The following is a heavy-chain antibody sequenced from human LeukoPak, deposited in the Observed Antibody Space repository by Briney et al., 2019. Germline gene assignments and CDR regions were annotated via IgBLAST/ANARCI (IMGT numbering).Heavy chain of an antibody. Sequence: GGSLRLSCAASGFTFNSYVMNWVRQAPGKGLEWVSYICSSGSPIYYADAVEGRFTISRDKAKNSRYLQMSSLRAEDTAMYFCARVYSNYDPAAMDVWGQGTTVTVSS. CDR2: ICSSGSPI. D-gene: IGHD4-11*01. V-gene: IGHV3-48*03. CDR3: ARVYSNYDPAAMDV. CDR1: GFTFNSYV. J-gene: IGHJ6*02.